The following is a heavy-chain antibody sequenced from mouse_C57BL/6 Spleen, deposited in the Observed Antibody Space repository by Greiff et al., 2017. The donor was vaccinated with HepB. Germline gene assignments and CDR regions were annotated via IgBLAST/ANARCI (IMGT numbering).Heavy chain of an antibody. V-gene: IGHV1-55*01. D-gene: IGHD1-1*01. Sequence: VQLQQPGAELVKPGASVKMSCKASGYTFTSYWITWVKQRPGQGLEWIGDIYPGSGSTNYNEKFKSKATLTIDTSSSTAYMQLSSLTSEDSAVYYCARWIYYYGSSYWYFDVWGTGSTVTVSS. CDR2: IYPGSGST. CDR3: ARWIYYYGSSYWYFDV. CDR1: GYTFTSYW. J-gene: IGHJ1*03.